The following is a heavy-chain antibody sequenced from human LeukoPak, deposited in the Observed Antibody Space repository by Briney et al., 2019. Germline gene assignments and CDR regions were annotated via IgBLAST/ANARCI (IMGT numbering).Heavy chain of an antibody. CDR2: IVPIVDVT. J-gene: IGHJ5*02. V-gene: IGHV1-69*04. CDR3: ARGEYNWKDGGGEGFGP. D-gene: IGHD1-1*01. Sequence: SVKVSCTTSGCTFTSYAYDWVRQAPGQGLEWMGRIVPIVDVTNYEQKFQGRVTITADRSTSTAYMELSSMTSDDTAVYYCARGEYNWKDGGGEGFGPWGQGTLVTVSS. CDR1: GCTFTSYA.